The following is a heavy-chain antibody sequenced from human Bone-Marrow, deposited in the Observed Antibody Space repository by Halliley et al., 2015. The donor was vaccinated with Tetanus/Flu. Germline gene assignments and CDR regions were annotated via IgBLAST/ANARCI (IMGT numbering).Heavy chain of an antibody. CDR2: IYAGDSDI. CDR1: GYSFSNYW. Sequence: EVQLVQSGAEVKKPGQSLKISCKTSGYSFSNYWIGWVRQMSGEGLEWMGIIYAGDSDITYSPSFEGRVTISVDKAIDTAYVQWGSLKASDPATYFCARYERYCREGSCSPTYFDFWGQGTPVTVSS. D-gene: IGHD2-15*01. V-gene: IGHV5-51*01. CDR3: ARYERYCREGSCSPTYFDF. J-gene: IGHJ4*02.